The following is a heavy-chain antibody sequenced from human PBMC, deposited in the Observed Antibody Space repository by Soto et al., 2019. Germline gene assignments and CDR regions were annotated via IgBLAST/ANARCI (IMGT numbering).Heavy chain of an antibody. Sequence: ASVKASCQASGYTFTSYGISWVQHAPGQGLEWMGWISAYNGNTNYAQKLQGRVTMTTDTSTSTAYMELRSLRSDDTAVYYCAKWSGYYQYAGIDYWGQGTLVTVSS. D-gene: IGHD3-3*01. V-gene: IGHV1-18*01. J-gene: IGHJ4*02. CDR3: AKWSGYYQYAGIDY. CDR2: ISAYNGNT. CDR1: GYTFTSYG.